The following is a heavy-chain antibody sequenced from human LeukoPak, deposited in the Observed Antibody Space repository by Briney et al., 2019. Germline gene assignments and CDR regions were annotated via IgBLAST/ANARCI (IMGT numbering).Heavy chain of an antibody. J-gene: IGHJ4*02. Sequence: SETLSLTCGVYGDSFDNYYWNWIRQFPEKRLEWIGEVDHSGRTTYSPSLQGRVTISVDTSKSQFSLKLNSVTAADTAVYFCAATNHFYGSGSFHKRDSWGQGTLVTVSS. CDR2: VDHSGRT. CDR3: AATNHFYGSGSFHKRDS. V-gene: IGHV4-34*01. D-gene: IGHD3-10*01. CDR1: GDSFDNYY.